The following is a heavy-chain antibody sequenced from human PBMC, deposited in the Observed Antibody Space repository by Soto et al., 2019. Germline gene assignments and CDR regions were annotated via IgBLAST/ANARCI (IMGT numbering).Heavy chain of an antibody. CDR3: ARGYYDFWSGPYYFDY. J-gene: IGHJ4*02. V-gene: IGHV3-53*01. CDR1: GFTVSNNY. Sequence: EGSLRLSCAVSGFTVSNNYMSWVRQAPGKGLEGVSVIYSGGYTAYGDSVKGRFTISRDNSKNTLYLQMNSLRADDTAVYYCARGYYDFWSGPYYFDYWGQGTLVT. CDR2: IYSGGYT. D-gene: IGHD3-3*01.